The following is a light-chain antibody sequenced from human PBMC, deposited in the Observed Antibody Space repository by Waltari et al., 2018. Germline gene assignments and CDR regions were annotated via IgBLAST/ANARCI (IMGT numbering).Light chain of an antibody. CDR3: QQYGSSVLYT. J-gene: IGKJ2*01. V-gene: IGKV3-20*01. CDR2: GAS. Sequence: VLTQSPGTLSLSPGESATLSCRASQSLTKRYLAWYQQRPGQAPRLLIYGASSRAAGIPDRFSGSGSGTDFTLTSSSLEPEDSAVYYCQQYGSSVLYTVGQGTKLEIK. CDR1: QSLTKRY.